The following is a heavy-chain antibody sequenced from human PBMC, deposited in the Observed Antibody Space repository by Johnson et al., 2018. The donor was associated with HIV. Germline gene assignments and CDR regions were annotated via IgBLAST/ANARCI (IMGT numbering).Heavy chain of an antibody. CDR1: GFTFSSYA. V-gene: IGHV3-48*04. CDR2: ISSSGNTI. J-gene: IGHJ3*02. Sequence: VQLVESGGGVVQPGRSLRLYCAASGFTFSSYAMHWVRQAPGKGLEWVSYISSSGNTIYYADSVKGRFTISRDNAKNSLYLQMNSLRAEDTAVYYCASLYAFDIWGQGTMVTVSS. CDR3: ASLYAFDI.